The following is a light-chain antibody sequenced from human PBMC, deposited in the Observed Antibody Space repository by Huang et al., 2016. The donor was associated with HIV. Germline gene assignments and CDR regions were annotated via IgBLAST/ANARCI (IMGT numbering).Light chain of an antibody. CDR3: QQRSSGVT. J-gene: IGKJ4*01. V-gene: IGKV3-11*01. CDR2: DTS. Sequence: IVLTQSPATLSWYPGERVTLSCRASQSVGNYIAWYQQHPGQSPKLIIYDTSNRATCTPGRFSGSGSGTDFTLTISSLQSEDFAVYYCQQRSSGVTFGGGTKVQVK. CDR1: QSVGNY.